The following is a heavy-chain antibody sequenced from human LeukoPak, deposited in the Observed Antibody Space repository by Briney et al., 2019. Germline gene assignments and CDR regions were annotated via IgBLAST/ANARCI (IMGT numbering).Heavy chain of an antibody. CDR2: IRYDGSNK. Sequence: GGSLRLSCAASGFTFSSCGFHWVRQAPGKGLEGVAFIRYDGSNKYYADSVKGRVTLSRDNSKNTLYLQMNRLRAEDTAVYYCAKVPNLPSLSMIRGVRVPYYMDVWGKGTTVTIS. CDR1: GFTFSSCG. J-gene: IGHJ6*03. CDR3: AKVPNLPSLSMIRGVRVPYYMDV. D-gene: IGHD3-10*01. V-gene: IGHV3-30*02.